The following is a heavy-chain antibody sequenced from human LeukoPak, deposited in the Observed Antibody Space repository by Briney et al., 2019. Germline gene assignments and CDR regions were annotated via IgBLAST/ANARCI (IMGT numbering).Heavy chain of an antibody. CDR2: MNPNSGNT. J-gene: IGHJ2*01. CDR1: GYTFTSYD. D-gene: IGHD3-22*01. Sequence: ASVKVSCKASGYTFTSYDINWVRQATGQGLEWMGWMNPNSGNTGYAQKFQGRVTMTRNTSISTAYMELSSLRSEDTAVYYCARAFPDYYDSSGYHWYFDLWGRGTLVTVSS. V-gene: IGHV1-8*01. CDR3: ARAFPDYYDSSGYHWYFDL.